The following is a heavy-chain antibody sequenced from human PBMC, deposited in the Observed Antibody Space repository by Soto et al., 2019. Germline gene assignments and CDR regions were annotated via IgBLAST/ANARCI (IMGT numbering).Heavy chain of an antibody. J-gene: IGHJ4*02. CDR2: INTDGSDV. CDR3: ARGNIAVAVRGLFDY. D-gene: IGHD6-19*01. V-gene: IGHV3-74*03. Sequence: DVQLVESGGGLVQPGGSLRLSCIASELTFSTSWMHWVRQAPGKGPVWISRINTDGSDVTYADSVKGRFAVSRDNAKNTRYLQMNSLRVEDTAVYFCARGNIAVAVRGLFDYWGQGTLVTVSS. CDR1: ELTFSTSW.